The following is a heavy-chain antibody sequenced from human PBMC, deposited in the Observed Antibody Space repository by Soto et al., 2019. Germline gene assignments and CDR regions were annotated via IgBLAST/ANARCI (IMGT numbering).Heavy chain of an antibody. Sequence: ASVKVSCKASVYTFTSYGISWVRQAPGQGLEWMGWISAYNGNTNYAQKLQGRVTMTTDTSTSTAYMELRSLRSDDTAVYYCAKRDSMVRGVTTDYYYGMDVWGQGTTVTVSS. J-gene: IGHJ6*02. D-gene: IGHD3-10*01. CDR2: ISAYNGNT. CDR3: AKRDSMVRGVTTDYYYGMDV. V-gene: IGHV1-18*01. CDR1: VYTFTSYG.